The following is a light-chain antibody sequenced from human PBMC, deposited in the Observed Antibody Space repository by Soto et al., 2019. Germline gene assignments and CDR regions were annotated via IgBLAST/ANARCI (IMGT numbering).Light chain of an antibody. CDR1: QSVSSNY. V-gene: IGKV3D-20*02. CDR3: QQRSNWT. CDR2: GAS. J-gene: IGKJ1*01. Sequence: EIVLTQSPGTLSLSPGERATLSCRASQSVSSNYLAWFQQKPGQAPRLLIYGASSRATGIPDRFSGSGSGTDFTLTISSLEPEDFAVYYCQQRSNWTFGQGTKVDIK.